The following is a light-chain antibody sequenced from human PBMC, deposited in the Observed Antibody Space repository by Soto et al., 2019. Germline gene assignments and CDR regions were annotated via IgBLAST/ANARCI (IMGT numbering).Light chain of an antibody. Sequence: EMVLTQSPATLSLSPGERATLSCRASQSVSSYLAWYQQKPGQAPRLLIYDASNRATGIPARFSGSGSGTDFTLTISSLESEDFAVYYCQQRSNWPPITFGGGTKVEIK. J-gene: IGKJ4*01. V-gene: IGKV3-11*01. CDR1: QSVSSY. CDR3: QQRSNWPPIT. CDR2: DAS.